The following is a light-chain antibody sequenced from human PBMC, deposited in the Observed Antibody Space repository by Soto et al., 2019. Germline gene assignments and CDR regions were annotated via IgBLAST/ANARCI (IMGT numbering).Light chain of an antibody. V-gene: IGKV3-20*01. Sequence: EIVLTQSPGTLSLSPGERATLSCRASQSVINNYLAWYQQKPGQAPRRLIYGASTRATGIPDRFSGSGSGTDFTLTIGRLEPEDFAVYYCQQYGSSPTFGEGTRLEI. CDR3: QQYGSSPT. CDR1: QSVINNY. CDR2: GAS. J-gene: IGKJ5*01.